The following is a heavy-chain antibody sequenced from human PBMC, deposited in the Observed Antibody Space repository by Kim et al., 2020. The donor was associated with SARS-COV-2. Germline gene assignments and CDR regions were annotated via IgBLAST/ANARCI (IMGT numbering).Heavy chain of an antibody. CDR1: GYTFTSYA. J-gene: IGHJ4*02. CDR2: INAGNGNT. V-gene: IGHV1-3*01. CDR3: ARGAALRYLFDY. D-gene: IGHD2-2*02. Sequence: ASVKVSCKASGYTFTSYAMHWVRQAPVQRLEWMGWINAGNGNTKYSQKFQGRVTITRDTSANTAYMELSSLRSEDTAVYYCARGAALRYLFDYWGQGTLVTVSS.